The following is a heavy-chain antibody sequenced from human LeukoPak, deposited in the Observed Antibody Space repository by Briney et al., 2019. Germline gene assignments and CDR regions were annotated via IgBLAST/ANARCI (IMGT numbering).Heavy chain of an antibody. Sequence: ASVKVSCKASGYTFTSCGISWVRQAPGQGLEWMGWISAYNGNTNYAQKLQGRVTMTTDTSTSTAYMELRSLRSDDTAVYYCARAPSVHYDSSGYDFWGQGTMVTVSS. CDR3: ARAPSVHYDSSGYDF. D-gene: IGHD3-22*01. CDR1: GYTFTSCG. J-gene: IGHJ3*01. CDR2: ISAYNGNT. V-gene: IGHV1-18*01.